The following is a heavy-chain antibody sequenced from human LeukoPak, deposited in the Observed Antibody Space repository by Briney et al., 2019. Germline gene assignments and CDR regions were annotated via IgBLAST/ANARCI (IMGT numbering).Heavy chain of an antibody. D-gene: IGHD6-6*01. Sequence: SETLSLTCAVYGGSFSGYYWSWIRQPPGKGLEWIGEINHSGSTNYNPSLKSRVTISVDTSKNQFSLKLSSVTAADTAVYYCATRIAARWFDYWGQGTLVTVSS. V-gene: IGHV4-34*01. CDR3: ATRIAARWFDY. CDR2: INHSGST. CDR1: GGSFSGYY. J-gene: IGHJ4*02.